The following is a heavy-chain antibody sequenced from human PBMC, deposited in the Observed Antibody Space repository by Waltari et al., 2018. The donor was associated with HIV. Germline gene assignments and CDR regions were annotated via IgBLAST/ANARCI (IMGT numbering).Heavy chain of an antibody. V-gene: IGHV4-39*07. CDR2: IYYSGST. CDR1: GGSISSSSYY. CDR3: ARTLRVTMIVVVPYDAFDI. Sequence: QLQLQESGPGLVKPSETLSLTCTVSGGSISSSSYYWGWIRQPPGKGLEWIGSIYYSGSTYYNPSLKSRVTISVDTSKNQFSLKLSSVTAADTAVYYCARTLRVTMIVVVPYDAFDIWGQGTMVTVSS. J-gene: IGHJ3*02. D-gene: IGHD3-22*01.